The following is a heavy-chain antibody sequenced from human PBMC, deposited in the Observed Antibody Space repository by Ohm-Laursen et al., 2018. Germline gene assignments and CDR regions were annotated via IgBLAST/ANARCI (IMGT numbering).Heavy chain of an antibody. V-gene: IGHV1-8*01. CDR2: MNPNSGNT. J-gene: IGHJ4*02. CDR3: ARTSDSSGYLPITFDY. D-gene: IGHD3-22*01. CDR1: GYTFTSYD. Sequence: ASVKVSCKASGYTFTSYDINWVRQATGQGLEWMGWMNPNSGNTGYAQKFQGRVTMTRNTSISTAYMELSRLRSDDTAVYYCARTSDSSGYLPITFDYWGQGTLVTVSS.